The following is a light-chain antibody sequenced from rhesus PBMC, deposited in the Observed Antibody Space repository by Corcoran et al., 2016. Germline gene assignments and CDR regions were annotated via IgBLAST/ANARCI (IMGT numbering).Light chain of an antibody. CDR1: QSVSSS. CDR2: AAS. J-gene: IGKJ4*01. CDR3: QQYSNWPLT. V-gene: IGKV3-42*02. Sequence: EIVLTQSPATLSLSPGERATLSCRASQSVSSSLAWYQQKPGQAPRLLIYAASSRDTGIPDRFSGSGSGTDFTLTISSLKPEDVGFYYCQQYSNWPLTFGGGTKVELK.